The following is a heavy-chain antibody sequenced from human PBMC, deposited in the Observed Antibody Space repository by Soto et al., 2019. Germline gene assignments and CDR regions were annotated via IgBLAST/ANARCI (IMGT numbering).Heavy chain of an antibody. J-gene: IGHJ6*02. D-gene: IGHD2-21*01. CDR1: GNSVPSNSAA. CDR2: TYYRSKWYN. Sequence: RSQTLSLTCVISGNSVPSNSAAWIWIRQSPSRGLEWLGRTYYRSKWYNDYAVSVKSRITINPGTSKNQFSLHLDSVIPEDTAVYYCAGVASFRGMDVWGQGTPVTVSS. CDR3: AGVASFRGMDV. V-gene: IGHV6-1*01.